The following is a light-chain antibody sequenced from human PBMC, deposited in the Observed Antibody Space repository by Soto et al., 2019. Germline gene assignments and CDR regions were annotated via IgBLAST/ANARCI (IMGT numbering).Light chain of an antibody. Sequence: EIVMTQSPATLSVSPGERATLSCRASQSVSSNLAWYQQKPGQAPRLLIYRASTRATGFPVRFSGSGSGTEFTLTISSLQSEDFAVYYCQQYNNWPRTFGQGTKVEIK. CDR3: QQYNNWPRT. J-gene: IGKJ1*01. CDR1: QSVSSN. CDR2: RAS. V-gene: IGKV3-15*01.